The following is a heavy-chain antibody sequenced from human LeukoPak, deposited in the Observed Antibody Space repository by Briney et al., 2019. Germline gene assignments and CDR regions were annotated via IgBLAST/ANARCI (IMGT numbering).Heavy chain of an antibody. CDR3: ARVGYFYGSGSQAGGYLDY. CDR2: INPNGGGR. J-gene: IGHJ4*02. V-gene: IGHV1-2*02. D-gene: IGHD3-10*01. CDR1: GYTFTGYY. Sequence: ASVKVSCKASGYTFTGYYLHWVRQAPGQGLEWMGWINPNGGGREYAQKFQGRVNMTRDTAISTAYMELSSLTFDDTAIYYCARVGYFYGSGSQAGGYLDYWGQGTLVTVSS.